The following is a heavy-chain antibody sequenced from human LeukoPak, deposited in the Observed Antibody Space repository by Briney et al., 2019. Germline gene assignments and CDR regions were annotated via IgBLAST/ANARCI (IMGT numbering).Heavy chain of an antibody. V-gene: IGHV1-2*02. CDR3: AIPGGLITMVRGPYYCMDV. CDR1: GYTFTGYY. J-gene: IGHJ6*03. Sequence: ASVKVSCKASGYTFTGYYLHWVRQAPGQGLEWMGCVNPNSGGTNYAQKFQGRVTMTRDTSISTAYMELSRLRSDDTAVYYCAIPGGLITMVRGPYYCMDVWGKGTTVTVSS. CDR2: VNPNSGGT. D-gene: IGHD3-10*01.